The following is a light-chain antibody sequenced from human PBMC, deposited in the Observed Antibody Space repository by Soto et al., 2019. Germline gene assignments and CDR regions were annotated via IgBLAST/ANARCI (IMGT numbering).Light chain of an antibody. V-gene: IGKV3-20*01. CDR1: QSVSSSY. Sequence: EIVLTQSPGTLSLSPGERATLSCRASQSVSSSYLAWYQQKPGQAPRLLIYGASSRATGIPDRFSGSGSGTAFTLTSSRLEHEDFAVYYCQQYGRSPSFGPGTKVDIK. CDR2: GAS. J-gene: IGKJ3*01. CDR3: QQYGRSPS.